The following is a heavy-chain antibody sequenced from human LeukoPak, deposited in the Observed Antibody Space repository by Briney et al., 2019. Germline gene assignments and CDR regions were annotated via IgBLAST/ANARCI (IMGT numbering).Heavy chain of an antibody. J-gene: IGHJ4*02. Sequence: PGGSLRLSCAASGFTFSSYAMSWVRQAPGKGLDWVSAISGSGGSTYYADSVKGRFTISRDNSKNTLYLQMNSLRAEDTAVYYCAKETRYYYDSSGYYHRPFDYWGQGTLVTVSS. D-gene: IGHD3-22*01. CDR3: AKETRYYYDSSGYYHRPFDY. CDR1: GFTFSSYA. CDR2: ISGSGGST. V-gene: IGHV3-23*01.